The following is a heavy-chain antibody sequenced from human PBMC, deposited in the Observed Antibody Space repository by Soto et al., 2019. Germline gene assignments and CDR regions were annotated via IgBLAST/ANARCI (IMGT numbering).Heavy chain of an antibody. CDR3: AKDAAARIAAASY. CDR2: ISYDGSNK. Sequence: QVQLVESGGGVVQPGRSLRLSCAASGFTFSSYGMHWVRQAPGKGLEWVAVISYDGSNKYYADSVKGRFTISRDNSKNTLYLQMNSLRAEDTAVYYCAKDAAARIAAASYWGQGTLVTVSS. CDR1: GFTFSSYG. V-gene: IGHV3-30*18. D-gene: IGHD6-6*01. J-gene: IGHJ4*02.